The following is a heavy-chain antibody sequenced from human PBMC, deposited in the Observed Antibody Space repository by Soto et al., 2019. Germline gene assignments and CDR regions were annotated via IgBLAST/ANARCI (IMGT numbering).Heavy chain of an antibody. CDR3: ARSGNSSSQYYFDY. CDR2: IYHSGST. V-gene: IGHV4-4*02. Sequence: QVQLQESGPGLVKPSGTLSLTCAVSSGSISSSNWWSRVRQPPGKGLEWIGEIYHSGSTNYNPSLKRRVTISVDKSKNQFSLKLSSVTAADTAVYYCARSGNSSSQYYFDYWGQGTLVTFSS. D-gene: IGHD6-13*01. J-gene: IGHJ4*02. CDR1: SGSISSSNW.